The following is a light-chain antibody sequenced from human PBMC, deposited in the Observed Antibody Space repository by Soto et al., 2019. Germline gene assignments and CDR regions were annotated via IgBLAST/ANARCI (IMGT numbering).Light chain of an antibody. CDR2: GAS. CDR3: QEYNTYSVT. J-gene: IGKJ1*01. V-gene: IGKV1-5*01. CDR1: QSIGTW. Sequence: DIQMTQSPSTLSAYVGDRVPITCRASQSIGTWLAWYQQRPGKAPKVLIYGASSLQSGVPSRFSGSGSGTEFTLTISSLEPDDFAAYYCQEYNTYSVTFGQGTKV.